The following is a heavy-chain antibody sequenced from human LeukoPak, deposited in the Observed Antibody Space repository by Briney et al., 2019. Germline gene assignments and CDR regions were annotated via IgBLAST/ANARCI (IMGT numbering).Heavy chain of an antibody. CDR2: ISSSGGTI. J-gene: IGHJ4*02. D-gene: IGHD2-2*01. V-gene: IGHV3-48*03. Sequence: GGSLRFSCAASGFSFSSYEMNWVRQAPGKGLEWVSYISSSGGTIYYADSVKGRFTISRDNAKNSLFLQMNSLRAEDTAVYYCARVVNQLPYSWGQGALVTASS. CDR3: ARVVNQLPYS. CDR1: GFSFSSYE.